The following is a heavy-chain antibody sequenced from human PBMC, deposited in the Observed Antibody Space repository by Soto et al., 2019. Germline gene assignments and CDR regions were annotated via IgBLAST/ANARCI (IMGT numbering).Heavy chain of an antibody. CDR2: ISGFGAYT. CDR3: AKGETGTTGNYYYYMDV. CDR1: GFTFSSYA. Sequence: EVQLLESGGGLVQPGGSLRLSCAASGFTFSSYAMSWVRQAPGQGLEWVSAISGFGAYTYYADSVEGRFTISRDNSKNTLHLQIDSLRAEDTAVYYCAKGETGTTGNYYYYMDVWGKGTTVTVSS. J-gene: IGHJ6*03. D-gene: IGHD1-1*01. V-gene: IGHV3-23*01.